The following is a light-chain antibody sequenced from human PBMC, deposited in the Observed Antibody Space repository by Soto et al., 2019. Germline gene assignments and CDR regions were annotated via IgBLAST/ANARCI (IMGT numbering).Light chain of an antibody. CDR3: QQYGSSPKT. J-gene: IGKJ1*01. Sequence: EIAMKQSPATLSVSPGERATLYCRASQSVSSNLAWYQQKPGQPPRLLIYGASTRATGIPDRFSGSGSGTDFTLTISRLEPEDFAVYYCQQYGSSPKTFGQGTIVDIK. CDR1: QSVSSN. V-gene: IGKV3-20*01. CDR2: GAS.